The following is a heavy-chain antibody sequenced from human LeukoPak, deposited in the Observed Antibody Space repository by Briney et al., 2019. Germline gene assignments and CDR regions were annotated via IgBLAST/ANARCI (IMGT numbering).Heavy chain of an antibody. J-gene: IGHJ3*02. CDR1: GFTFSSYS. Sequence: EGSLRLSCAASGFTFSSYSMNWVRQAPGKGLEWVSSISSSSSYIYYADSVKGRFTISRDNAKNSLYLQMNSLRAEDTAVYYCARGFREYSSSSTAFDIWGQGTMVTVSS. D-gene: IGHD6-6*01. V-gene: IGHV3-21*01. CDR3: ARGFREYSSSSTAFDI. CDR2: ISSSSSYI.